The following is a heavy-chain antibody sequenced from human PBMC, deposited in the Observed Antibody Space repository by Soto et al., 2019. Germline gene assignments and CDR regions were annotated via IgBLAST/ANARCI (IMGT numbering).Heavy chain of an antibody. V-gene: IGHV3-13*01. Sequence: GGSLRLSCAASGFTFSNYDMHWVRQVTGKGLEWVSGITTAGDTYYPDSVKGRFTVSRDNAKNSLYLQMNSLRAEDTAVYYCGRPTYYYDSSGPPAYWGQGTLVTVSS. CDR3: GRPTYYYDSSGPPAY. J-gene: IGHJ4*02. CDR2: ITTAGDT. D-gene: IGHD3-22*01. CDR1: GFTFSNYD.